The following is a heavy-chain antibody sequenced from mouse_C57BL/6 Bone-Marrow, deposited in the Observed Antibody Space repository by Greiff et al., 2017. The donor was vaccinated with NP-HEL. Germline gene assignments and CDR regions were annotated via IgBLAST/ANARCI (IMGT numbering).Heavy chain of an antibody. CDR1: GYTFTNYW. D-gene: IGHD1-1*01. Sequence: QVQLQQSGAELVRPGTSVKMSCKASGYTFTNYWIGWVKQRPGHGLEWIGDIYPGGGYTNYNEKFKGKATLTADTSSSTAYMQFSSLTSEDSAINDCARGSSDYDFDYWGQGTTLTVSS. V-gene: IGHV1-63*01. CDR3: ARGSSDYDFDY. J-gene: IGHJ2*01. CDR2: IYPGGGYT.